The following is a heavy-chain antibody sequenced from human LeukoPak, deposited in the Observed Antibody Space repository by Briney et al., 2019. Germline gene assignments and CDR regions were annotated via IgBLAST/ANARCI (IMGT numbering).Heavy chain of an antibody. J-gene: IGHJ4*02. V-gene: IGHV3-7*04. Sequence: PGGSLRLSCAASGFTFSNYWMSWVRQAPGKGLEWVANIKQDGSEKNYVDSVKGRFTISRDDAKNSLYLQMNSLRAEDTAVCYCARGLLAAAGIDYWGQGALVTVSS. CDR3: ARGLLAAAGIDY. CDR1: GFTFSNYW. D-gene: IGHD6-13*01. CDR2: IKQDGSEK.